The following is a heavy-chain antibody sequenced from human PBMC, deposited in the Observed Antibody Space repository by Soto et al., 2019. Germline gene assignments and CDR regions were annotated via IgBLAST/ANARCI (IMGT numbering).Heavy chain of an antibody. Sequence: EVQLVESGGGLVKPGGSLRLSCAASGFTFSSYSMNWVRQAPGKGLEWVSSISSSSSYIYYADSVKGRFTISRDNAKNSLYLQMNSLRAEDTAVYYCAREAPIRSLRRGGMDVWGQGTTVTVSS. D-gene: IGHD2-2*02. CDR2: ISSSSSYI. J-gene: IGHJ6*02. V-gene: IGHV3-21*01. CDR1: GFTFSSYS. CDR3: AREAPIRSLRRGGMDV.